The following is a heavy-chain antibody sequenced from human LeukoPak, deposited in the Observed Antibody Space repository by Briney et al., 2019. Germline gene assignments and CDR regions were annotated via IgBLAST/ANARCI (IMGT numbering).Heavy chain of an antibody. Sequence: PGGSLRLSCAASGFVFSSYIIAWVRQPPGKGLEWVSATSASGDYTYYADSVKGRFTISRDNSQNTLYVQMNSLRVEDTAIYYCAKAHCGGGGCFPYYFDYWGQGTLVTVSS. J-gene: IGHJ4*02. CDR1: GFVFSSYI. D-gene: IGHD2-15*01. CDR3: AKAHCGGGGCFPYYFDY. V-gene: IGHV3-23*01. CDR2: TSASGDYT.